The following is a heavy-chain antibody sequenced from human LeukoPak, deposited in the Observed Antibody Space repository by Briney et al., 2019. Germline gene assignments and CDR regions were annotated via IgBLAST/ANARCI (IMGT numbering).Heavy chain of an antibody. CDR1: GFTFSSYS. D-gene: IGHD6-13*01. V-gene: IGHV3-21*01. CDR3: ARIAAAGTGDYYYYYGMDV. J-gene: IGHJ6*02. CDR2: ISSSSSYI. Sequence: GGSLRLSCAASGFTFSSYSMNWVRQAPGKGLEWVSSISSSSSYIYYADSVKGRFTISRDNAKSSLYLQMNSLRAEDTAVYYCARIAAAGTGDYYYYYGMDVWGQGTTVTVSS.